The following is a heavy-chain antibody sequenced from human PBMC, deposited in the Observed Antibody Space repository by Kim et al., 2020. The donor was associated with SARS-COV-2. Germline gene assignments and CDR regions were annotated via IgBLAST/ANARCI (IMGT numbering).Heavy chain of an antibody. Sequence: GGSLRLSCAASGFSFSIYAMSWVRQAPGKGLEWVSGIMGSGDTTYYADSVKGRFIISRDNSKNTVYLQMNTLGVDDTAVYYCAKDWVRDLLGRGVVGGQGTLVSVSS. CDR3: AKDWVRDLLGRGVV. J-gene: IGHJ4*02. D-gene: IGHD3-10*01. CDR2: IMGSGDTT. V-gene: IGHV3-23*01. CDR1: GFSFSIYA.